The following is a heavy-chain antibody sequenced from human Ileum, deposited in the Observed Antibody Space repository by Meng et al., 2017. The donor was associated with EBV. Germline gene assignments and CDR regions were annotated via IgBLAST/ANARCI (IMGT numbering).Heavy chain of an antibody. Sequence: QLQHQEAGQGLVKPSETLSLTCTVSGGPINSSCYYWGWIRQPPGKGLEWIGSIYYSGRTYYNPSLKSRVTISVDTSKNQFSLKLSSVTAADTAVYYCARPIAAAGWFDPWGQGTLVTVSS. CDR1: GGPINSSCYY. J-gene: IGHJ5*02. CDR3: ARPIAAAGWFDP. V-gene: IGHV4-39*01. CDR2: IYYSGRT. D-gene: IGHD6-13*01.